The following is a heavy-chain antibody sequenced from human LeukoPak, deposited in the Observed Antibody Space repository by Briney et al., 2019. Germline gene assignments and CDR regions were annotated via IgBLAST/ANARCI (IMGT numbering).Heavy chain of an antibody. CDR2: ISGSGGST. CDR3: AKVGYYDFWSGYYIVGDY. V-gene: IGHV3-23*01. Sequence: SGGSLRLSCAASGFTFSSYAMSWVRRAPGKGLEWVSAISGSGGSTYYADSVKGRFTISRDNSKNTLYLQMNSLRAEDTAVYYCAKVGYYDFWSGYYIVGDYWGQGTLDTVSS. D-gene: IGHD3-3*01. J-gene: IGHJ4*02. CDR1: GFTFSSYA.